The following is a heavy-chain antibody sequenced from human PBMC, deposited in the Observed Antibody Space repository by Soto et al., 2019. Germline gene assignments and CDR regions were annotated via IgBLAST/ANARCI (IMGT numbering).Heavy chain of an antibody. D-gene: IGHD2-21*02. CDR1: GFTFGDYA. CDR3: TRDGVVVLTAIIY. Sequence: GGSLRLCCTASGFTFGDYAMSWFRQAPGKGLEWVGFIRSKAYGGTTEYAASVKGRFTISRDDSKSIAYLQMNSLKTEDTAVYYCTRDGVVVLTAIIYWGQGTLVTVSS. CDR2: IRSKAYGGTT. V-gene: IGHV3-49*03. J-gene: IGHJ4*02.